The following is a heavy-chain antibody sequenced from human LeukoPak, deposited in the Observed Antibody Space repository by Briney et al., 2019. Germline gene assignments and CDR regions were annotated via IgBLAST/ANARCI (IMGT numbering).Heavy chain of an antibody. Sequence: GGSLRLSCEASGTRVSDNYMYWVRQAPGKGLEWVSLIHSGGSTYYADSVKGRFTISRDNSKNTLYLEMSSLRVDDAAIYYCARSVWGSYHFDYWGQETRVTVSS. CDR2: IHSGGST. CDR3: ARSVWGSYHFDY. J-gene: IGHJ4*02. CDR1: GTRVSDNY. D-gene: IGHD3-16*01. V-gene: IGHV3-53*01.